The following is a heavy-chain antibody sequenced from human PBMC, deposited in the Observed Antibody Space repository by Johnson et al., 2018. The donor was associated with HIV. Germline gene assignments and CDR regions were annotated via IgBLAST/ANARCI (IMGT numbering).Heavy chain of an antibody. J-gene: IGHJ3*02. Sequence: QVQLVESGGGVVQPGRSLRLSCAASGFTFSSYAMHWVRQAPGKGLEWVAIISYDGSNKYYADSVKGRFTISRDNSKNTLYLQMNSLRAEDTAVYYCARGSGSYYSNAFDIWGQGTMVTVSS. D-gene: IGHD1-26*01. CDR1: GFTFSSYA. V-gene: IGHV3-30-3*01. CDR3: ARGSGSYYSNAFDI. CDR2: ISYDGSNK.